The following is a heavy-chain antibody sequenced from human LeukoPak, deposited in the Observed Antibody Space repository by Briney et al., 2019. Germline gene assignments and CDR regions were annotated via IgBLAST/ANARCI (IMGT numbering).Heavy chain of an antibody. J-gene: IGHJ4*02. CDR2: IYSGGST. CDR3: ARSEWAAARFDY. D-gene: IGHD6-13*01. V-gene: IGHV3-53*01. CDR1: GLTFSSYA. Sequence: GGSLRLSCAASGLTFSSYAMTWVRQAPGKGLEWVSVIYSGGSTYYADSVKGRFTISRDNSKNTLYLQMNSLRAEDTAVYYCARSEWAAARFDYWGQGTLVTVSS.